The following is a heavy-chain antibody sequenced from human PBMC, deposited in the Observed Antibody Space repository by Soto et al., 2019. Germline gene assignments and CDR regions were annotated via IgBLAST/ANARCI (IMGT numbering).Heavy chain of an antibody. CDR1: GFNFSDYY. V-gene: IGHV3-11*01. CDR3: AREVDRALVGSPHYFDP. J-gene: IGHJ4*02. CDR2: ISSRSGTI. Sequence: GGSLRVSSAAAGFNFSDYYRTWIRPDTGQGLEWVSYISSRSGTIFYADSVKGRFTLSRDNSKNSMYLQMNSLRAEDTAVYYCAREVDRALVGSPHYFDPWGQGTLVTVSS. D-gene: IGHD5-18*01.